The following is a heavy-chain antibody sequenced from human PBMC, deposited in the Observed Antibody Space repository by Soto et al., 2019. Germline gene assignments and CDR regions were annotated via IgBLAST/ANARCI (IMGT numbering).Heavy chain of an antibody. CDR2: IWYDGSNK. CDR1: GFTFSSYG. V-gene: IGHV3-33*01. CDR3: ARDSHVGSGWQLTADY. J-gene: IGHJ4*02. D-gene: IGHD6-19*01. Sequence: GSLRLSCAASGFTFSSYGIHGVRQAAGKGLEWVAVIWYDGSNKYYAESVKGRFTISRDNSKNTLYLQMNNLRAEDTAVYYCARDSHVGSGWQLTADYWGQGTLVTVSS.